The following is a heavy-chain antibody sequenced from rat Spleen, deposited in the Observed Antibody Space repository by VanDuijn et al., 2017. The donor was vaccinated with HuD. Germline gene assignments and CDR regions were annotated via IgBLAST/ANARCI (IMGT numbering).Heavy chain of an antibody. CDR2: INPDGGST. Sequence: EVQLVETGGGLVQPGRSLKLSCVASGFTFSTYWMYWFRQAPGKGLEWVSSINPDGGSTYYPDSVKGRFTVSRDNAENTVYLEMNSLRSEDTATYYGAKDLDYGPDYWGQGVMVTVSS. D-gene: IGHD1-11*01. CDR3: AKDLDYGPDY. CDR1: GFTFSTYW. V-gene: IGHV5-58*01. J-gene: IGHJ2*01.